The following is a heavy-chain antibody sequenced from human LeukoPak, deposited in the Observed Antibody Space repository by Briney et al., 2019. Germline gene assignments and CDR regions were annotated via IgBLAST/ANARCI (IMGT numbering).Heavy chain of an antibody. Sequence: GGSLRLSCTASGFTFGDYAMSWLRQASGKGLEWVGFIRSNSFGGTTEYAASVKGRFTISSDDSDSIAYLQMNSLKTEDTAVYYCTRGSDTVFGVARDGFDYWGQGTLVTVSS. CDR3: TRGSDTVFGVARDGFDY. D-gene: IGHD3-3*01. CDR1: GFTFGDYA. CDR2: IRSNSFGGTT. V-gene: IGHV3-49*03. J-gene: IGHJ4*02.